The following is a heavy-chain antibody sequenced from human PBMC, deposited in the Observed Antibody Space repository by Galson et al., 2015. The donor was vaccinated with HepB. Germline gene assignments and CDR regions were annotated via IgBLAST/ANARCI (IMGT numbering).Heavy chain of an antibody. CDR1: GGSISSGAYS. Sequence: TLSLTCTVSGGSISSGAYSWGWIRQHSREGLQWIGHISNSGSTSYNPSLKSRVTISPDMSNNQFSLKLTSVTAADTAVYYCARDKAPRDMVGATLGFFDPWGPGILVTVSS. V-gene: IGHV4-31*03. CDR2: ISNSGST. J-gene: IGHJ5*02. D-gene: IGHD1-26*01. CDR3: ARDKAPRDMVGATLGFFDP.